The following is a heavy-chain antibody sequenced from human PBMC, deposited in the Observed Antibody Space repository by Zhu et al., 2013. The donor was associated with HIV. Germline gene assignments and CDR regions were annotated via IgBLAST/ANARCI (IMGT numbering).Heavy chain of an antibody. CDR1: GYTFTNYY. J-gene: IGHJ4*02. CDR2: STLVVVA. Sequence: QVQLVQSGAEVKKPGASVKVSCKASGYTFTNYYVHWVRQAPWTRALSGWQYSTLVVVAQATQRSSRAESPWPGTTSTSTVYMELNGLRSEDTAVYYCARGPTYEIDYWGRGNPSVTVSS. CDR3: ARGPTYEIDY. D-gene: IGHD3-16*01. V-gene: IGHV1-46*03.